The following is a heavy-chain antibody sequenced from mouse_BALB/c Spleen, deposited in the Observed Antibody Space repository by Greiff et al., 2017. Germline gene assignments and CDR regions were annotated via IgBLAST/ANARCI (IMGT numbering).Heavy chain of an antibody. CDR2: ISSGGSYT. Sequence: EVQLVESGGGLVKPGGSLKLSCAASGFTFSSYAMSWVRQTPEKRLEWVATISSGGSYTYYPDSVKGRFTISRDNAKNTLYLQMSSLRSEDTAMYYCARGDFDYWGQGTTLTVSS. CDR1: GFTFSSYA. J-gene: IGHJ2*01. V-gene: IGHV5-9-3*01. CDR3: ARGDFDY.